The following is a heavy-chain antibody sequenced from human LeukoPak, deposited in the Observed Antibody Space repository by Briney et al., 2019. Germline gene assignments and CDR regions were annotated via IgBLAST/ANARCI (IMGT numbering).Heavy chain of an antibody. CDR3: TQNLVAAAGDH. Sequence: GGSLRLSCAASGFTCSSYWMTWVHQAPGKGREWVANIKPDGSVGYYVDSVRGRFIISRDNAGNSLYLQMHSLRVEDTAVYYCTQNLVAAAGDHWGQGTLLIVSS. D-gene: IGHD6-13*01. J-gene: IGHJ4*02. CDR1: GFTCSSYW. V-gene: IGHV3-7*01. CDR2: IKPDGSVG.